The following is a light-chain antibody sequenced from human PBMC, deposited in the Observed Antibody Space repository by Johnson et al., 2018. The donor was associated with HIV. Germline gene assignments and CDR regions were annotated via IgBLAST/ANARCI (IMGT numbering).Light chain of an antibody. CDR1: SSNIGNNY. J-gene: IGLJ1*01. CDR3: GTWDSYLTAGV. V-gene: IGLV1-51*01. CDR2: DND. Sequence: QSVLTQPPSVSAAPGQKVTISCSGSSSNIGNNYVSWYQQVPGTAPKLLIYDNDKRPSGISDRFSASKSGTSATLGITGLQTGDEADYYCGTWDSYLTAGVFGSGTKVTV.